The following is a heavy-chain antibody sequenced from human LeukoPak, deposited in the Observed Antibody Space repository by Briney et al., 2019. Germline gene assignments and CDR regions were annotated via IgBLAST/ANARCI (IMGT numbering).Heavy chain of an antibody. CDR1: GFTFSSHG. CDR2: IWYDGSHR. V-gene: IGHV3-33*01. CDR3: VRDNAAADGALDY. D-gene: IGHD5-24*01. Sequence: GGSLRLSCVASGFTFSSHGMHWVRQAPGNGLEGVAVIWYDGSHRYYPDSVKGRFTISRDNSKNTLFLQMDSLRVDDTAVYYCVRDNAAADGALDYWGQGSLVTVSS. J-gene: IGHJ4*02.